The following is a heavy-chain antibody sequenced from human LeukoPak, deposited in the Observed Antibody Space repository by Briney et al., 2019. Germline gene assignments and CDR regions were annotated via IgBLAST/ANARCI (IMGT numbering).Heavy chain of an antibody. J-gene: IGHJ3*02. CDR3: ARDAYNWNIDVFDI. Sequence: PGGSLRLSCVASGFTFSSRDWMTWVRQAPGKGLEWVANIKQDGSEKNYVDSVKGRFTISRDNAKNSVDLQMNSLRVEDTAVYYCARDAYNWNIDVFDIWGQGTMVTVSS. V-gene: IGHV3-7*01. CDR1: GFTFSSRDW. CDR2: IKQDGSEK. D-gene: IGHD1/OR15-1a*01.